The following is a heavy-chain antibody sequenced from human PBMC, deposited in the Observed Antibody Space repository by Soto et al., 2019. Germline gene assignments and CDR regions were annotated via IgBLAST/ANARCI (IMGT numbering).Heavy chain of an antibody. CDR2: ISYDGSNK. CDR1: GFTFSSYG. Sequence: QVQLVESGGGVVQPGRSLRLSCAASGFTFSSYGMHWVRQAPGKGLEWVAVISYDGSNKYYADSVKGRFTISRDNSKNTLYLQMNSLRAEDTAVYYCAKDTEQWLVLPDYWGQGTLVTVSS. V-gene: IGHV3-30*18. D-gene: IGHD6-19*01. CDR3: AKDTEQWLVLPDY. J-gene: IGHJ4*02.